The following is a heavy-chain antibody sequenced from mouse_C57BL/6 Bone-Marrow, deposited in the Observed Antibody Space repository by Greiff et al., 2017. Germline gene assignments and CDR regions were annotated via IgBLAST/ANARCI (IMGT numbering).Heavy chain of an antibody. J-gene: IGHJ3*01. V-gene: IGHV1-4*01. CDR1: GYTFTSYT. D-gene: IGHD3-3*01. CDR3: ARQGDAWFAY. CDR2: INPSSGYT. Sequence: QVQLQQSGAELARPGASVKMSCKASGYTFTSYTMHWVKQRPGQGLELIGYINPSSGYTKYTQKFKDKATLTADKFSSTAYMQLSSLTSEDSAVYYCARQGDAWFAYWGQGTLVTVSA.